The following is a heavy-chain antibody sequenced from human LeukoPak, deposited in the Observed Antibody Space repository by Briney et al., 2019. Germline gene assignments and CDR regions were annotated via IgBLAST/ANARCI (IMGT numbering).Heavy chain of an antibody. CDR2: VSAYADDT. J-gene: IGHJ4*02. CDR3: ARDCIGCHGFDY. V-gene: IGHV1-18*01. Sequence: ASVKVSCKASGYTFISYGISWVRQAPGQGLEWMGWVSAYADDTNYVQKFQGRVTMTTGTSTSTAYMELRGLRSDDTAVYYCARDCIGCHGFDYWGQGTLVTVSS. D-gene: IGHD2-15*01. CDR1: GYTFISYG.